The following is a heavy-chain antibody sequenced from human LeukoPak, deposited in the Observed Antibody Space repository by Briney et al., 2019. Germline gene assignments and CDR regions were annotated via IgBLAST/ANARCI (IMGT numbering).Heavy chain of an antibody. CDR3: ARQDSSSSYFDY. Sequence: GGSLRLSCAASGFTLSSNHMSWVRQAPGKGLEWVSVSTVSGGSTYYADSVKGRFTISRDNSKNMLYLQMNSLRAEDTAMYYCARQDSSSSYFDYWGQGTLVTVSS. J-gene: IGHJ4*02. CDR2: STVSGGST. D-gene: IGHD6-6*01. V-gene: IGHV3-23*01. CDR1: GFTLSSNH.